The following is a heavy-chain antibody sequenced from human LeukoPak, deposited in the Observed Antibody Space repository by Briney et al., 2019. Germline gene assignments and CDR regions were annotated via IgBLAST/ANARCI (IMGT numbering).Heavy chain of an antibody. CDR1: GYTFTGYY. Sequence: ASVKVSCTASGYTFTGYYIHWVRQAPGQGLEWMGIINPGDGTTSYAQKFQGRVTMTRDTSTSTVYMELRSLRSEDTAVYYCARAPANKYDSRLSEDYWGQGTPVTVSS. J-gene: IGHJ4*02. D-gene: IGHD3-22*01. CDR3: ARAPANKYDSRLSEDY. CDR2: INPGDGTT. V-gene: IGHV1-46*01.